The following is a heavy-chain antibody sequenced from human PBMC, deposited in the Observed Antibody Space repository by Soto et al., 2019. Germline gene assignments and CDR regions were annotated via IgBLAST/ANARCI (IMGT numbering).Heavy chain of an antibody. V-gene: IGHV3-15*07. J-gene: IGHJ4*02. D-gene: IGHD2-15*01. CDR3: TTDPIVVVVARGDY. Sequence: EVQLVESGGGLVKPGGSLRLSCAASGFTFSNAWMNWVRQAPGKGLEWVGRIKSKTDGGTTDYAAPVKGRFTISRDDSXXXXXXXXXXXXXXXTAVYYCTTDPIVVVVARGDYWGQGTLVTVSS. CDR1: GFTFSNAW. CDR2: IKSKTDGGTT.